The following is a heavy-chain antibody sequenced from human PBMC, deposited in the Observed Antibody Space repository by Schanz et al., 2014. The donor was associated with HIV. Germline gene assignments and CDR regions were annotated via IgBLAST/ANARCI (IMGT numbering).Heavy chain of an antibody. J-gene: IGHJ3*02. CDR3: AKDGSWEAFDAFDI. Sequence: QVQLVESGGGVVQPGRSLRLSCTASGFTFSSSGMHWVRQAPGKGLEWVAVISYDGSNKYYTDSVKGRFTISRDISKNTLYLQMYSLRAEDTAVYYCAKDGSWEAFDAFDIWGQGTMVTVSS. V-gene: IGHV3-30*18. D-gene: IGHD1-26*01. CDR1: GFTFSSSG. CDR2: ISYDGSNK.